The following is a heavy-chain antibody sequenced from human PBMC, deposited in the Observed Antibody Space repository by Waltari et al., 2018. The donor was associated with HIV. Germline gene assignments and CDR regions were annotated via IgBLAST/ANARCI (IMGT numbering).Heavy chain of an antibody. CDR1: GYTFTSYD. CDR2: MNAKSGNT. CDR3: ARRGRVSTGPCYFDY. Sequence: QVQLVQSGAEVKKTGASVKVSCKASGYTFTSYDINWVRQATGQGLEWLGWMNAKSGNTGYAHNVQGRVTMPLNTSTSTGYRELSSLRSEVTAVYYCARRGRVSTGPCYFDYWGQGTLVTVSS. J-gene: IGHJ4*02. D-gene: IGHD1-1*01. V-gene: IGHV1-8*01.